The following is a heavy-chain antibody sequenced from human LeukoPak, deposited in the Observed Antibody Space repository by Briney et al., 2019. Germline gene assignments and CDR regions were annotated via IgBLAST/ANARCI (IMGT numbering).Heavy chain of an antibody. CDR1: GGFISSSTDY. CDR2: IYYSGST. CDR3: ARQRSSWEHFFDY. V-gene: IGHV4-39*01. J-gene: IGHJ4*02. D-gene: IGHD2-15*01. Sequence: SETLSLTCTVSGGFISSSTDYWGWIRQPPGKGLEWIGSIYYSGSTYYNPSLKSRVTISVDTAKNQFSLKLNSVTAADTAVYYCARQRSSWEHFFDYWGQGTLVTVSS.